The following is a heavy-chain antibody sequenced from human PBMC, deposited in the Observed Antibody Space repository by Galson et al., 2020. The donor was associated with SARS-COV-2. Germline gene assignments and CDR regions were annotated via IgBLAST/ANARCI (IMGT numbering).Heavy chain of an antibody. CDR3: ARERGSHYGNYYYGMDV. J-gene: IGHJ6*02. CDR2: ISYDGSIK. V-gene: IGHV3-30-3*01. Sequence: TGGSLRLSCTASGFTFSNYAMHWVRQAPGKGLEWVALISYDGSIKYYADSVKGRFTFSRDNSKNTLYLQMTGLRAEDTAVYYCARERGSHYGNYYYGMDVWGQGTTVTVSS. D-gene: IGHD1-26*01. CDR1: GFTFSNYA.